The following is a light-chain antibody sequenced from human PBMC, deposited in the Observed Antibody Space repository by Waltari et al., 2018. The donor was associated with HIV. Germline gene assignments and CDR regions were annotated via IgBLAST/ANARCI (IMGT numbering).Light chain of an antibody. V-gene: IGLV3-10*01. CDR1: ALPKKY. J-gene: IGLJ2*01. CDR2: EDN. Sequence: SYELTQRPSVSVSPGQTARITCSGDALPKKYAYWYQQKSGQAPVLVIYEDNKRPSGIPERFSGSSSGTMATLTISVAQVEDEADYYCFSTDSSGNHRVFGGGTKVTVL. CDR3: FSTDSSGNHRV.